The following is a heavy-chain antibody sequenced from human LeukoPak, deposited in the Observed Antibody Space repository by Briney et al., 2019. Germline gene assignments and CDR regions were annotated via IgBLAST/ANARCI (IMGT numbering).Heavy chain of an antibody. CDR1: GGTFSSYA. D-gene: IGHD1-20*01. J-gene: IGHJ4*02. V-gene: IGHV1-69*04. CDR2: IIPILGIA. Sequence: WASVKVSCKASGGTFSSYAISWVRQAPGQRLEWMGRIIPILGIANYAQKFQGRVTITADKSTSTAYMELSSLRSEDTAVYYCARDWGNWNAKRGNFGDYWGQGTLVTVSS. CDR3: ARDWGNWNAKRGNFGDY.